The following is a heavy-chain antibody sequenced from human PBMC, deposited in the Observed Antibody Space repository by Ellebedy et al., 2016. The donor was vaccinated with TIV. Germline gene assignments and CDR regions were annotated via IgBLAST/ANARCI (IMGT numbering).Heavy chain of an antibody. CDR3: ARGTGWLFDS. Sequence: GSLRLXXTVSGGSISSYYWSWIRQPPGKGLEYIGYLYYSGSTNYNPSLKSRVTISVDTSKNQFFLKLTSVTAADTAVYYCARGTGWLFDSWGQGTLVTVSS. CDR2: LYYSGST. CDR1: GGSISSYY. D-gene: IGHD5-12*01. V-gene: IGHV4-59*13. J-gene: IGHJ5*01.